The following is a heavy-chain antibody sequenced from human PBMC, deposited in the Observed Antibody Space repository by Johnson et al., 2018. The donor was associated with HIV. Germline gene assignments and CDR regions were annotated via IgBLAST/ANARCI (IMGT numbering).Heavy chain of an antibody. CDR1: GFTVSTNY. D-gene: IGHD1-26*01. CDR3: ARDLARRGGAAFDI. J-gene: IGHJ3*02. CDR2: IYSGGST. Sequence: EVQLVESGGGLVQPGGSLRLSCAVSGFTVSTNYMSWVRQTPGKGLEWVSVIYSGGSTSYADSVKGRFTISRDNSNNTLHLQMNSLRPEDTAVYYCARDLARRGGAAFDIWGQGTMVTVSS. V-gene: IGHV3-66*01.